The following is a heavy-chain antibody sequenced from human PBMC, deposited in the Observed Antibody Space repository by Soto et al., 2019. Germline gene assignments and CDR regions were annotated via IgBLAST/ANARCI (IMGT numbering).Heavy chain of an antibody. J-gene: IGHJ4*02. Sequence: HPGGSLRLSCAASGFTFSSYAMSWVRQAPGKGLEWVSAISGSGGSTYYADSVKGRFTISRDNSKNTLYLQMNSLRAEDTAVYYCAKSHRTYYYDSSGYTGFDYWGQGTLVTVSS. CDR3: AKSHRTYYYDSSGYTGFDY. V-gene: IGHV3-23*01. CDR1: GFTFSSYA. CDR2: ISGSGGST. D-gene: IGHD3-22*01.